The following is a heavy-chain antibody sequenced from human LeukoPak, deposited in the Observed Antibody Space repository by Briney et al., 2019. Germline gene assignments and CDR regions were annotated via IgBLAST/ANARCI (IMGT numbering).Heavy chain of an antibody. V-gene: IGHV3-23*01. D-gene: IGHD3-22*01. CDR2: VSGSGTTT. CDR3: AKGDDSSGRNWFDS. J-gene: IGHJ5*01. Sequence: PGGSLRLSCAASGFTFSSYWMHWVRQAPGKGLEWVSAVSGSGTTTHNADSVEGRFSSSRDNSKNTLFLHMNSLRVDDTAVYYCAKGDDSSGRNWFDSWGQGTLVTVSS. CDR1: GFTFSSYW.